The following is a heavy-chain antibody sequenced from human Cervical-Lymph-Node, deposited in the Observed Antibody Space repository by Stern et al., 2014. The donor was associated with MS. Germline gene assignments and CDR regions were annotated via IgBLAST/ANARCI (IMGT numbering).Heavy chain of an antibody. V-gene: IGHV1-18*04. CDR3: ARIASPRWYSSSWVDY. Sequence: QVQLVESGAEVKKPGASVKVSCKASGYTFTSYGISWVRQAPGQGLEWMGWISAYNGNTNYAQKLQGRVTMTTDTSTSTAYMELRSLRSDDTAVYYCARIASPRWYSSSWVDYWGQGTLVTVSS. D-gene: IGHD6-13*01. J-gene: IGHJ4*02. CDR1: GYTFTSYG. CDR2: ISAYNGNT.